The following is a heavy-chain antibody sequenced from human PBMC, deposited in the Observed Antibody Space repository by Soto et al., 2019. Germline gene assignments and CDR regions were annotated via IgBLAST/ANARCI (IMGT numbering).Heavy chain of an antibody. CDR3: ARDRGQYYYYGMDV. Sequence: PGGSLRLSCAASGFTFSSYAMHWVRQAPGKGLEWVAVISHDGSNKYYADSVKGRFTISRDNSKSTLYLQMNSLRAEDTAVYYCARDRGQYYYYGMDVWGQGTTVTVSS. J-gene: IGHJ6*02. V-gene: IGHV3-30-3*01. CDR2: ISHDGSNK. CDR1: GFTFSSYA. D-gene: IGHD3-10*01.